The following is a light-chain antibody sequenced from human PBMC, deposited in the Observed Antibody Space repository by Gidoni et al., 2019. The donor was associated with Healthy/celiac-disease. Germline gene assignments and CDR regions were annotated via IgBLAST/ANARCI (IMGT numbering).Light chain of an antibody. CDR1: SSDVGGYNY. J-gene: IGLJ2*01. Sequence: QSALTQPASVSASPGQSITISCTGTSSDVGGYNYVSWYQQHPGKAPKLMIDDVSNRPSGVSNRFSGSKSGNTASLTISGLQAEDEADYYCSSYTSSSTLVVFGGGTKPTVL. CDR3: SSYTSSSTLVV. V-gene: IGLV2-14*01. CDR2: DVS.